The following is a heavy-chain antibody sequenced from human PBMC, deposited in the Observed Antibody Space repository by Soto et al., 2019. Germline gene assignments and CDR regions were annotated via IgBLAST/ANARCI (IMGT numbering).Heavy chain of an antibody. CDR2: ISAYNGNT. V-gene: IGHV1-18*01. CDR3: ARGPPIYCSGGSCYSAAFDI. J-gene: IGHJ3*02. CDR1: GYTFTSYG. D-gene: IGHD2-15*01. Sequence: QVQLVQSGAEVKKPGASVKVSCKASGYTFTSYGISWVRQAPGQGLEWMGWISAYNGNTNYAQKLQGRVTMTTDTSTSTAYMELRSLRSDDTAVHYCARGPPIYCSGGSCYSAAFDIWGQGTMVTVSS.